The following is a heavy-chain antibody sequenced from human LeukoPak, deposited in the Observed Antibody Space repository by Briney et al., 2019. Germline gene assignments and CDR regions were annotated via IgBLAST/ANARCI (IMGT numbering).Heavy chain of an antibody. V-gene: IGHV4-34*01. CDR2: INHSGST. J-gene: IGHJ4*02. D-gene: IGHD6-6*01. CDR1: GGSFSGYY. Sequence: SETLFLTCAVYGGSFSGYYWSWIRQPPGKGLEWIGEINHSGSTNYNPSLKSRVTISVDTSKNQFSLKLSSVTAADTAVYYCARGQKPAEYSSSSQDYWGQGTLVTVSS. CDR3: ARGQKPAEYSSSSQDY.